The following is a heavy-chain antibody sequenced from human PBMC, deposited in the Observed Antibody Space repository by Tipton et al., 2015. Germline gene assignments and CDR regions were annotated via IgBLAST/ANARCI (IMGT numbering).Heavy chain of an antibody. CDR1: GFTCDEYA. V-gene: IGHV3-23*01. CDR2: ISGSSSRT. J-gene: IGHJ3*01. Sequence: SLRLSCATPGFTCDEYAVHWVRRAPGKGLEWVSAISGSSSRTYYADSVRGRFTISRDNSKNTLYLQMYRLRVEDTAVYYCARGWEGAYDVWGQGTMVTVSS. D-gene: IGHD1-26*01. CDR3: ARGWEGAYDV.